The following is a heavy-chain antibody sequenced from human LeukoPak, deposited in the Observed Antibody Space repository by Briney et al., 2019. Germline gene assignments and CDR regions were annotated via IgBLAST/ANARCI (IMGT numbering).Heavy chain of an antibody. V-gene: IGHV3-21*01. CDR3: ARGGDVDIVATTYFDY. J-gene: IGHJ4*02. CDR1: GFTFSSYS. D-gene: IGHD5-12*01. CDR2: ISSSSSYI. Sequence: GGSLRHSCAASGFTFSSYSMNWVRQAPGKGLEWVASISSSSSYIYYADSVTGRFTISRDNAKNSLYLQMNSLRAEDTAVYYCARGGDVDIVATTYFDYWGQGTLVTVSS.